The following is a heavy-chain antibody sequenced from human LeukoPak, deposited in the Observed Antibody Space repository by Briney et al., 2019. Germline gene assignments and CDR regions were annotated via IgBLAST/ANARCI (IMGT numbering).Heavy chain of an antibody. V-gene: IGHV4-59*08. J-gene: IGHJ6*02. CDR2: IYYSDST. Sequence: PSETLSLTCTVSGASISTYYWTWIRQPPGKGLEWIGYIYYSDSTTYNPSLKSRATMSVDASKNQFSLKLSSVTAADTAVYYCARSPTYYYDGRVNYAMDVWGQGTTVTVSS. CDR1: GASISTYY. D-gene: IGHD3-22*01. CDR3: ARSPTYYYDGRVNYAMDV.